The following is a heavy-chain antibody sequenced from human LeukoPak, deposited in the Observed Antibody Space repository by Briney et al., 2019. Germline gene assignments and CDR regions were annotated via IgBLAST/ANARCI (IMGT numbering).Heavy chain of an antibody. CDR2: MYYRGSS. CDR1: GGSISDYY. V-gene: IGHV4-59*01. J-gene: IGHJ4*02. D-gene: IGHD1-26*01. Sequence: KPSETLSLTCTVSGGSISDYYWNWIRQPPGKGLEWIGYMYYRGSSNFNPSLKSRVAISVDTSKNHLSLKLTSVTAADTVVYYCARRGPRGTDFDFWGQGTLVTVSS. CDR3: ARRGPRGTDFDF.